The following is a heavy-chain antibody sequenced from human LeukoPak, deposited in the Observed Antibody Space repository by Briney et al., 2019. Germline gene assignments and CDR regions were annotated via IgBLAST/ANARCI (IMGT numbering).Heavy chain of an antibody. D-gene: IGHD3-22*01. V-gene: IGHV1-18*01. CDR2: ISAYNGNT. CDR3: ARVRITMIVSFDY. CDR1: GYTFTSYG. Sequence: ASVKVSCKASGYTFTSYGISWVRQAPGQGLEWMGWISAYNGNTNYAQKLQGRVTMTTDTSTSTAYTELRSLRSDDTAVYYCARVRITMIVSFDYWGQGTLVTVSS. J-gene: IGHJ4*02.